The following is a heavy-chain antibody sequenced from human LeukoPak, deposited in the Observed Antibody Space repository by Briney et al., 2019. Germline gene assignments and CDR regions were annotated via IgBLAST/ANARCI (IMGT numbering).Heavy chain of an antibody. D-gene: IGHD5-18*01. CDR1: GGSISSYY. CDR2: IYYSGST. CDR3: ARPGYSYGSHY. V-gene: IGHV4-59*12. Sequence: SETLSLTCTVSGGSISSYYWSWIRQPPGKGLEWIGYIYYSGSTNYNPSLKSRVTISVDTSKNQFSLKLSSVTAADTAVYYCARPGYSYGSHYWGQGTLVTVSS. J-gene: IGHJ4*02.